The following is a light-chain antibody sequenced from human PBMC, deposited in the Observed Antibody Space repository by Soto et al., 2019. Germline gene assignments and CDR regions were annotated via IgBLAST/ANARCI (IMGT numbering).Light chain of an antibody. CDR1: SSNIGAGYD. CDR3: QSYDSSLSGYVV. CDR2: RNN. J-gene: IGLJ2*01. Sequence: QSVLTQPPSVSGAPGQRVTISCTGNSSNIGAGYDVHWYQQLPGVAPKLLIYRNNNRPSGVPDRFSGSKSGNSASLAITGLQAEDEADYYCQSYDSSLSGYVVFGGRNKLTVL. V-gene: IGLV1-40*01.